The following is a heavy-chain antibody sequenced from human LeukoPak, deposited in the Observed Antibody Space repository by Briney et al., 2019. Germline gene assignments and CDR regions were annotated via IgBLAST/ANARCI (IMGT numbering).Heavy chain of an antibody. J-gene: IGHJ4*02. CDR1: GFTFSSYA. CDR3: AKPRRRYCSGGSCYDFDY. CDR2: ISGSGGST. D-gene: IGHD2-15*01. V-gene: IGHV3-23*01. Sequence: GGSLRLSCAASGFTFSSYAMSWVRQAPGKGLEWVSAISGSGGSTYYADSVKGRFTISRDNSKNTLYLQMNSLRAEDTAVYYCAKPRRRYCSGGSCYDFDYWGQGTLVTVSS.